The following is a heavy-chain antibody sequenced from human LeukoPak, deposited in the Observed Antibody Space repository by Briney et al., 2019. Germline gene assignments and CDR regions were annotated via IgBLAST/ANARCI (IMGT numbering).Heavy chain of an antibody. CDR2: INHSGST. D-gene: IGHD6-25*01. CDR3: AKDSRAALVGPYYMDV. Sequence: PSETLSLTCAVYGGSFSGYYWSWIRQPPGKGLEWIGEINHSGSTNYNPSLKSRVTISVDTSKNQFSLKLSSVTAADTAVYYCAKDSRAALVGPYYMDVWGKGTTVTISS. V-gene: IGHV4-34*01. J-gene: IGHJ6*03. CDR1: GGSFSGYY.